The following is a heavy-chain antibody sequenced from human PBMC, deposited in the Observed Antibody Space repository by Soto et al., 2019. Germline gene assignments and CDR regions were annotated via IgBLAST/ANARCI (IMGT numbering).Heavy chain of an antibody. CDR2: ISSSSSYI. CDR1: GFTFSSYS. CDR3: ARHQGPAAGNYGMDV. V-gene: IGHV3-21*01. D-gene: IGHD6-13*01. J-gene: IGHJ6*02. Sequence: GGSLRLSCAASGFTFSSYSMNWVRQAPGKGLEWVACISSSSSYIYYADSVKGRFTISRDKAKNSLFLQMSSLRAEDTALYYCARHQGPAAGNYGMDVWGRGTTVTVSS.